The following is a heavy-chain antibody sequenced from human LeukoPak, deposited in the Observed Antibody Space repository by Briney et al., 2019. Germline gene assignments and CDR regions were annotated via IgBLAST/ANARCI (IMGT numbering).Heavy chain of an antibody. Sequence: AGGSLRLSCAASGFTFSSYWMSWVRQAPGKGLEWVANIKQDGSEKYYVDSVKGRFTISRDNSKNTLYLQMNSLRAEDTAVYYCAKDPPLIRFLGKFDYWGQGTLVTVSS. CDR2: IKQDGSEK. CDR3: AKDPPLIRFLGKFDY. J-gene: IGHJ4*02. CDR1: GFTFSSYW. V-gene: IGHV3-7*03. D-gene: IGHD3-3*01.